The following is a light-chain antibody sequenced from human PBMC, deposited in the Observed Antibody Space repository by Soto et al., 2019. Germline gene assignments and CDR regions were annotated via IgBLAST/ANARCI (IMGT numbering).Light chain of an antibody. J-gene: IGKJ3*01. V-gene: IGKV1-39*01. Sequence: DIQMTQSPSSLSASVGDRVTITCRASENISSYLNWYQKKPGKAPELLIYAASGLQSGVPSRFSGSGSGTDFTLTINGLQPDDFATYYCQQSYSSPFTFGPGTKVDIK. CDR3: QQSYSSPFT. CDR2: AAS. CDR1: ENISSY.